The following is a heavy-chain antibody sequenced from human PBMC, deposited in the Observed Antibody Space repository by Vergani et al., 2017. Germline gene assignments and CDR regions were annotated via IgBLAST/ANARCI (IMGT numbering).Heavy chain of an antibody. CDR3: AKDKPKYSYGNGFDY. J-gene: IGHJ4*02. D-gene: IGHD5-18*01. V-gene: IGHV3-21*04. CDR1: GFTFSSYS. Sequence: EVQLVESGGGLVKPGGSLRLSCAASGFTFSSYSMNWVRQAPGKGLEWVSSISSSSSYIYYADSVKGRFTISRDNAKNTLYLQMNSLRAEDTAVYYCAKDKPKYSYGNGFDYWGQGTLVTVSS. CDR2: ISSSSSYI.